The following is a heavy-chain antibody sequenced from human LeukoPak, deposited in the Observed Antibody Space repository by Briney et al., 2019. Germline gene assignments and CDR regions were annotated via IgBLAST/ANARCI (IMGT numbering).Heavy chain of an antibody. CDR1: GFTFSSYA. D-gene: IGHD3-22*01. CDR2: ISYDGSNK. J-gene: IGHJ4*02. CDR3: ARGGRYYYDSSGYYYVLDY. V-gene: IGHV3-30*04. Sequence: GGSLRLSCAASGFTFSSYAMHWVRQAPGKGLEWVAVISYDGSNKYYADSVKDRFTISRDNSKNTLYLQMNSLRAEDTAVYYCARGGRYYYDSSGYYYVLDYWGQGTLVTVSS.